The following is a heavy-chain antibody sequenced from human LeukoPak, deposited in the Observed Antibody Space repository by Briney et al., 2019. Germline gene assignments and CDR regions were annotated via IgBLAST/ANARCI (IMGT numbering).Heavy chain of an antibody. CDR2: INHSGST. CDR3: VRDYGGNSDAFDI. V-gene: IGHV4-34*01. D-gene: IGHD4-23*01. Sequence: SETLSLTCAVYGGSFSGYYWSWIRQPPGKGLEWIGEINHSGSTNYNPSLKSRVTISVDTSKNQFSLKLSSVTAADTAVYYCVRDYGGNSDAFDIWGQGTMVTVSS. CDR1: GGSFSGYY. J-gene: IGHJ3*02.